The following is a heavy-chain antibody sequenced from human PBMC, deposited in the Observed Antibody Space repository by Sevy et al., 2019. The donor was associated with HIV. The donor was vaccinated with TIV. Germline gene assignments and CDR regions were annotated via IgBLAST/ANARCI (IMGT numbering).Heavy chain of an antibody. CDR2: INPNSGGT. D-gene: IGHD5-18*01. Sequence: ASVKVSCKASGYTFTGYYMHWVRQAPGQGLEWMGWINPNSGGTNYAQKFQGRVTMTRDTSISTAYMELSRLRSDDTAVYYCARATLDTAMANYWGQGTLVTVSS. CDR1: GYTFTGYY. V-gene: IGHV1-2*02. J-gene: IGHJ4*02. CDR3: ARATLDTAMANY.